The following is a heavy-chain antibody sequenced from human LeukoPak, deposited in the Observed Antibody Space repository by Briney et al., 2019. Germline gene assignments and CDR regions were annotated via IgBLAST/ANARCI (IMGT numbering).Heavy chain of an antibody. J-gene: IGHJ4*02. Sequence: SETLSLTCAVSGGSISSGDYSWSWIRQPPGKGLEWIGYIYQSGSIYYNPSLKSRVTISVDRSKNQFSLKLSSVTAADTAVYYCARRGGYDRFDYWGQGALVTVSS. CDR2: IYQSGSI. V-gene: IGHV4-30-2*01. CDR1: GGSISSGDYS. CDR3: ARRGGYDRFDY. D-gene: IGHD5-12*01.